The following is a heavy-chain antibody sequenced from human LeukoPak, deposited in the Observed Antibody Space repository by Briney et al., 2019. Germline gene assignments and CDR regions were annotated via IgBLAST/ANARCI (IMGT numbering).Heavy chain of an antibody. D-gene: IGHD4-17*01. CDR2: IRQDGSEK. V-gene: IGHV3-7*05. CDR1: GFTFSSYW. J-gene: IGHJ5*01. Sequence: PGGSLRLSCAASGFTFSSYWMSWVRQAPGKGLEWVANIRQDGSEKYYVDSVKGRFTISRDNAKNSLYLQMNSLRAEDTAVYYYARSIMTTVTTSLGSWGQGTLVTVSS. CDR3: ARSIMTTVTTSLGS.